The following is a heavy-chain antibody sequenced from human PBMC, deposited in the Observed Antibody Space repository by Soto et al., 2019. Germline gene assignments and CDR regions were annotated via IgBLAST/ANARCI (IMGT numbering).Heavy chain of an antibody. CDR2: IYPGDSDT. D-gene: IGHD6-13*01. J-gene: IGHJ6*02. CDR3: ARDLSASSLFYYYGMDV. Sequence: PGESLKISCKGSGYSFTSYWIGWVRQMPGKGLEWMGIIYPGDSDTRYSPSFQGQVTISADKSISTAYLQWSSLKASDTAMYYCARDLSASSLFYYYGMDVWGQGTTVTVS. V-gene: IGHV5-51*01. CDR1: GYSFTSYW.